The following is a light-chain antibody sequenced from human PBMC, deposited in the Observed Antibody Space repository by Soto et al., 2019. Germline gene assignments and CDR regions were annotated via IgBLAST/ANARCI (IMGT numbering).Light chain of an antibody. CDR3: QNYNSALRN. CDR2: AAS. V-gene: IGKV1-27*01. CDR1: QDLRNY. J-gene: IGKJ3*01. Sequence: DIQMTQSPSSLSASVGDRVTITCRSSQDLRNYLAWYQQKPGKVPLLLIYAASTLQSGAPSRFSGSGSWTDFTLTISSLQPEDVATYYCQNYNSALRNFGPGTKVDSK.